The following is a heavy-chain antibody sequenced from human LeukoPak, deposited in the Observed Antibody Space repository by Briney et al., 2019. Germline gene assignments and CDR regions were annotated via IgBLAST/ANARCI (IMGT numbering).Heavy chain of an antibody. CDR3: ARSNQADDY. V-gene: IGHV3-74*01. CDR2: INPGGSSI. Sequence: GRSLRLFCAASGFTFSSYWMHWVRQVPGKGLVWVGRINPGGSSITYADSVKGRFTISRDNAKNTLYLQMDSLRAEDTGVYYFARSNQADDYWGQGTLVTVSS. J-gene: IGHJ4*02. D-gene: IGHD1-14*01. CDR1: GFTFSSYW.